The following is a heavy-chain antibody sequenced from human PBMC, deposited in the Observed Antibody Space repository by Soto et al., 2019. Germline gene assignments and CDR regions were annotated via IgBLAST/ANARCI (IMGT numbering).Heavy chain of an antibody. Sequence: QVQLVQSGAEEKKPGASVKVSCKASGYTFTSHAMHWVRQAPGQRLEWMGWINAGNGNTKYSKKFQGRVTITTDTSASTAYMELSSLRSEDTAVYYCARGGIAAAGTSWFDTWGQGTLVTVSS. J-gene: IGHJ5*02. D-gene: IGHD6-13*01. V-gene: IGHV1-3*05. CDR3: ARGGIAAAGTSWFDT. CDR1: GYTFTSHA. CDR2: INAGNGNT.